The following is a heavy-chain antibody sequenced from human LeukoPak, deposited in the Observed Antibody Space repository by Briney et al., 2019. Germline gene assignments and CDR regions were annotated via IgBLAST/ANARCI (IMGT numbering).Heavy chain of an antibody. V-gene: IGHV4-34*01. CDR2: INHSGST. D-gene: IGHD5-12*01. CDR3: ARVGYSSDY. CDR1: GFTFSSYS. Sequence: GPLRLSCAASGFTFSSYSMNWVRQAPGKGLEWIGEINHSGSTNYNPSLKSRVTISVDTSKNQFSLKLSSVTAADTAVYYCARVGYSSDYWGQGTLVTVSS. J-gene: IGHJ4*02.